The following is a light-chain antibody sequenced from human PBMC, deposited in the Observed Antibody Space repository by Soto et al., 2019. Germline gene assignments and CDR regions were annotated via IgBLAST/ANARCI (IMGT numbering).Light chain of an antibody. CDR1: QSVTSNY. Sequence: EIVFTQSPGTLSLSPVERATLSCRASQSVTSNYLAWHQQKPGQAPRLLIYGASNRATGIPDRFSGSGSGTDFTLTISRLEPEDFAVYYCQQYGSSPPITFGQGTRLEIK. CDR3: QQYGSSPPIT. V-gene: IGKV3-20*01. J-gene: IGKJ5*01. CDR2: GAS.